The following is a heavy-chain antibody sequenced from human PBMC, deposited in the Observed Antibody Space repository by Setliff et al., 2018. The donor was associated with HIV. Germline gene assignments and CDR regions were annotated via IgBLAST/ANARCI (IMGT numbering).Heavy chain of an antibody. J-gene: IGHJ4*02. CDR1: GYSINTAYY. V-gene: IGHV4-38-2*02. CDR3: ARGPPFAF. CDR2: IFYTGTT. Sequence: SETLSLTCSVSGYSINTAYYWGWIRQSPGKGLEWIGSIFYTGTTYYNPSLESRVTVSEDTSRHQFFLKLTSVTADDTGIYYCARGPPFAFWGQGLLVTVSS.